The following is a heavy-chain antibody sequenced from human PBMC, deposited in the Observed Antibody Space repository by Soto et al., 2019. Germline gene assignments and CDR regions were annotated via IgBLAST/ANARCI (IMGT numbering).Heavy chain of an antibody. CDR3: ARGSGYPLFDY. D-gene: IGHD3-22*01. J-gene: IGHJ4*02. Sequence: LSLTCAVSGGSISSGGYSWSWIRQPPGKGLEWIGYIYHSGSTYYNPSLKSRVTISVDRSKNQFSLKLSSVTAADTAVYYCARGSGYPLFDYWGQGTLVTVSS. CDR2: IYHSGST. CDR1: GGSISSGGYS. V-gene: IGHV4-30-2*01.